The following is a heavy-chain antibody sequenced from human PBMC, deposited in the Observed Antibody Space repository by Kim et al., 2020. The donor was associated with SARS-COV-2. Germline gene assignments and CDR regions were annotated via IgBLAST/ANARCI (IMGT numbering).Heavy chain of an antibody. CDR1: GFTFRSYA. J-gene: IGHJ4*02. CDR2: ISASGGDT. V-gene: IGHV3-23*01. CDR3: AKVTTITAPFYDY. D-gene: IGHD4-4*01. Sequence: GGSLRLSCAASGFTFRSYALSWVRQAPGKGLEWVSGISASGGDTYYADSVQGRFTISRDNSKNALNLEMNSLRAEDTALYYCAKVTTITAPFYDYWGQGT.